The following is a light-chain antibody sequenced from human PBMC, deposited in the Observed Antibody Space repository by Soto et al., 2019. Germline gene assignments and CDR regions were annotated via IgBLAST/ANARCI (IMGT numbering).Light chain of an antibody. CDR2: WAS. V-gene: IGKV4-1*01. Sequence: DIVMTQSPDSLAVSLGERATINCKSSQSVLYSSNNKNYLAWYQQKPGQPPKFLIYWASTRESGVPDRFSGSGSGTDFTLTITSLQAADVAVYYCQQDYSIPLTFGQGTKVEL. J-gene: IGKJ1*01. CDR1: QSVLYSSNNKNY. CDR3: QQDYSIPLT.